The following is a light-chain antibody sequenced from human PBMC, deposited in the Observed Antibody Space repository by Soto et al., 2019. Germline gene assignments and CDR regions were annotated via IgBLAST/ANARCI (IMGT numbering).Light chain of an antibody. Sequence: QSVLTQPASVSGSPGQSITISRTRTSIDVGGYNYVSWYQQHPGKAPKLMIYDVSNRPSGVSNRFSGPKSGNTASLTISGLKAEEEADYYCSSYTSSSTLNYVFGTGTTVTVL. CDR1: SIDVGGYNY. CDR3: SSYTSSSTLNYV. CDR2: DVS. V-gene: IGLV2-14*01. J-gene: IGLJ1*01.